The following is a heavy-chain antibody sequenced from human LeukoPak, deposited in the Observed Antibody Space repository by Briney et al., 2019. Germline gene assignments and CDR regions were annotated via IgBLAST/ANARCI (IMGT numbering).Heavy chain of an antibody. V-gene: IGHV3-23*01. CDR2: ISGSSGGT. Sequence: GGSLRLSCAASGFTFSSYAMSWVRQAPGKGLEWVSGISGSSGGTNYADSVKGRFTISRDNSKSSLYLQMNSLRAEDTAVYYCARRKGGWSDHYYGLDVWGQGTTVTVSS. J-gene: IGHJ6*02. CDR3: ARRKGGWSDHYYGLDV. D-gene: IGHD6-19*01. CDR1: GFTFSSYA.